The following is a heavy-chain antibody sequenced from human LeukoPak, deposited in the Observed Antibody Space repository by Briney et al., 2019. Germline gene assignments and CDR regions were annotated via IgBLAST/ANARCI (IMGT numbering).Heavy chain of an antibody. J-gene: IGHJ5*02. CDR2: IYYSGST. CDR3: ARHPGMGEFDP. V-gene: IGHV4-39*01. Sequence: SETLSLTCTVSGGSISSSSYYWGWIRQSPGKGLEWIGSIYYSGSTYYNPSLKSRVTISVDTSKNQFSLKLSSVTAADTAVYYCARHPGMGEFDPWGQGTLVTVSS. D-gene: IGHD3-16*01. CDR1: GGSISSSSYY.